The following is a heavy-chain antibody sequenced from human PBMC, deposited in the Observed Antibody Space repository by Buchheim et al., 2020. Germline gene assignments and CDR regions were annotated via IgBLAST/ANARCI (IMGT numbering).Heavy chain of an antibody. J-gene: IGHJ5*02. V-gene: IGHV5-51*01. CDR2: IYPSDSDA. D-gene: IGHD3-10*01. Sequence: EVQLVQSGAEVKKPGESLKISCQASGYTFTKSWIGWVRQVPGKGLEWMGVIYPSDSDARYSPSLQGQVTISVDRSIHTAYLQWNSLRASDTATDFCTRQPMVRGVGRFDHWGQGT. CDR1: GYTFTKSW. CDR3: TRQPMVRGVGRFDH.